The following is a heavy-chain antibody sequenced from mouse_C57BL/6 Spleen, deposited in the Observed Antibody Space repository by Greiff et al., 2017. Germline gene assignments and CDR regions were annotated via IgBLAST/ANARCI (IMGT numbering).Heavy chain of an antibody. Sequence: QVQLQQPGAELVRPGSSVKLSCKASGYTFTSYWMDWVKQRPGQGLEWIGNIYPSDSETHYNQKFKDKATLTVDKSSSTAYMQLSSLTSADSAVYYCAREDYYYHPYYFDYWGQGTTLTVSS. CDR3: AREDYYYHPYYFDY. J-gene: IGHJ2*01. CDR1: GYTFTSYW. V-gene: IGHV1-61*01. CDR2: IYPSDSET. D-gene: IGHD1-1*01.